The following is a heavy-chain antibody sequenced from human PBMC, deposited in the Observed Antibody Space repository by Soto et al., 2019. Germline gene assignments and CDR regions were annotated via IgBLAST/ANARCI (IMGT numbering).Heavy chain of an antibody. V-gene: IGHV3-13*01. CDR3: ARAARTGDAFDI. D-gene: IGHD7-27*01. J-gene: IGHJ3*02. CDR2: IGTAGDT. CDR1: GFTFSSCD. Sequence: GGSLRLSCAASGFTFSSCDMHWVRQATGKGLEWVSAIGTAGDTYYPGSVKGRFTISRENAKNSLYLQMNSLRAGDTAVYYCARAARTGDAFDIWGQGTMVTVS.